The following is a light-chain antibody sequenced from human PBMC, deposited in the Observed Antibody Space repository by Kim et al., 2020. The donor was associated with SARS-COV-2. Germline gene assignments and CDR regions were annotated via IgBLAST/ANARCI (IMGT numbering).Light chain of an antibody. V-gene: IGKV1-5*03. CDR1: LSFSSW. J-gene: IGKJ2*01. Sequence: SATVGHSVTITCRAGLSFSSWLGLYQHIPGKAPNLRFYKTSSLESGVPSRFSGRGSGTGFTLTISSLQPDDFATYYCQRYNSYSRTFGQGTKLE. CDR3: QRYNSYSRT. CDR2: KTS.